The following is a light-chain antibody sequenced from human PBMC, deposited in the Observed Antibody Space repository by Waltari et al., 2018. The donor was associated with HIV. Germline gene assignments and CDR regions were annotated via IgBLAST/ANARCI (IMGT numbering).Light chain of an antibody. CDR2: VNS. J-gene: IGLJ3*02. Sequence: QSVLTQPPSVSGAPGQRVTISCTGGSSNVGAGYDVHWYQQLPGTAPKLLIFVNSNRPAGVSDRCSGSKSGTSASLAITGLQAEDEADYYCQSYDSSLTGWVFGGGTKLTVL. CDR3: QSYDSSLTGWV. CDR1: SSNVGAGYD. V-gene: IGLV1-40*01.